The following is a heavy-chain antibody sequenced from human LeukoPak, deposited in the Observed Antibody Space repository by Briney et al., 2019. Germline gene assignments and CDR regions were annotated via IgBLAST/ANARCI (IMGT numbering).Heavy chain of an antibody. CDR1: GYTFTSYG. Sequence: GASVKVSCKTSGYTFTSYGISWVRQAPGQGLEWMGGIIPIFGTANYAQKFQGRVTITADESTSTAYMELSSLRSEDTAVYYCARVDIVVVPAARHYYYYGMDVWGQGTTVTVSS. J-gene: IGHJ6*02. V-gene: IGHV1-69*13. D-gene: IGHD2-2*03. CDR2: IIPIFGTA. CDR3: ARVDIVVVPAARHYYYYGMDV.